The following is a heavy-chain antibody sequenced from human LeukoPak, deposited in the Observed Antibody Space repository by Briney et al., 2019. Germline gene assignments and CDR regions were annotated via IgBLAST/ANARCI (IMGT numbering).Heavy chain of an antibody. D-gene: IGHD3-16*01. V-gene: IGHV1-2*02. CDR1: GYTFTGYY. Sequence: RASVKVSCKASGYTFTGYYMHWVRQAPGQGLEWMGWINPNSGGTNYAQKFQGRVTMTRDTSISTAYMELSSLRSDDTAVYYCARGGNDNWGAFDIWGQGTMVTVSS. CDR3: ARGGNDNWGAFDI. CDR2: INPNSGGT. J-gene: IGHJ3*02.